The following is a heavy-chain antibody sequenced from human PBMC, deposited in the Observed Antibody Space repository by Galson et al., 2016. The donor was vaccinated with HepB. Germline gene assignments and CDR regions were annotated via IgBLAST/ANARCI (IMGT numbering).Heavy chain of an antibody. V-gene: IGHV6-1*01. CDR3: ARAWGRGRYYYSSGNLNLVGGLDV. J-gene: IGHJ6*02. Sequence: CAISGDSVSSNNAAWNWIRQSPSRGLEWLGRTYYRSKWYNDYAVSVKSRITVNPDTSKNQFSLPLNSVTPEDTAVYYCARAWGRGRYYYSSGNLNLVGGLDVWGQGTTVSVSS. CDR1: GDSVSSNNAA. D-gene: IGHD3-10*01. CDR2: TYYRSKWYN.